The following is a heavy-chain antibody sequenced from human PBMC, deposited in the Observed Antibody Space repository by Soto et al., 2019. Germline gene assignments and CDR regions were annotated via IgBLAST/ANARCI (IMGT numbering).Heavy chain of an antibody. CDR2: IIPILGIA. J-gene: IGHJ6*03. Sequence: SVKVSCKASGRTFSNHTIRRVRPAPGQGLEWMGRIIPILGIANYAQKFQGRVTITADKSTSTAYMELSSLRSEDTAVYYCARGRGLRSADYYYYYMDVWGKGTTVTVSS. V-gene: IGHV1-69*02. CDR1: GRTFSNHT. CDR3: ARGRGLRSADYYYYYMDV. D-gene: IGHD4-17*01.